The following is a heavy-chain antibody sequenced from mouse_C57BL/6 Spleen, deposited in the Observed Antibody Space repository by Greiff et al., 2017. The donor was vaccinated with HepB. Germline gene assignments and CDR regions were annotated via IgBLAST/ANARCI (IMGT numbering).Heavy chain of an antibody. J-gene: IGHJ3*01. D-gene: IGHD2-2*01. V-gene: IGHV5-17*01. CDR2: ISSGSSTI. Sequence: EVMLVESGGGLVKPGGSLKLSCAASGFTFSDYGMHWVRQAPEKGLEWVAYISSGSSTIYYADTVKGRFTISRDNAKNTLFLQMTSLRSEDTAMYYCAGGYDVGCAYWGQGTLVTVSA. CDR1: GFTFSDYG. CDR3: AGGYDVGCAY.